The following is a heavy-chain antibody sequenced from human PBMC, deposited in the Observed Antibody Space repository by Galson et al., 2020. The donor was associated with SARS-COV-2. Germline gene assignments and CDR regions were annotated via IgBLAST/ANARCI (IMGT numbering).Heavy chain of an antibody. CDR2: ISSSSSYI. V-gene: IGHV3-21*01. CDR3: ATQSSDKYYYYYGMDV. CDR1: GFTFSSYS. J-gene: IGHJ6*02. Sequence: LSLTCAASGFTFSSYSMNWVRQAPGKGLEWVSSISSSSSYIYYADSVKGRFTISRDNAKNSLYLQMNSLRAEDTAVYYCATQSSDKYYYYYGMDVWGQGTTVTVSS. D-gene: IGHD3-10*01.